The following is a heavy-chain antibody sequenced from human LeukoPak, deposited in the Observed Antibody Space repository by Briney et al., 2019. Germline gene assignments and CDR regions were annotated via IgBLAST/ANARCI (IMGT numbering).Heavy chain of an antibody. CDR3: ARGPNIVVVPAAGPRYYYGMDV. CDR2: IPYDGSNK. Sequence: GGSLRLSCAASGFTFSSYAMHWVRRAPGKGLEWGAVIPYDGSNKYYADSVKGRFTISRDNSKNTLYLQMNSLRAEDTAVYYCARGPNIVVVPAAGPRYYYGMDVWGQGTTVTVSS. CDR1: GFTFSSYA. J-gene: IGHJ6*02. V-gene: IGHV3-30-3*01. D-gene: IGHD2-2*01.